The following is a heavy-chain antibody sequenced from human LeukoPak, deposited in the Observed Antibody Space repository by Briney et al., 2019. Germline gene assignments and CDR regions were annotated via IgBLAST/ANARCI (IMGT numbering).Heavy chain of an antibody. J-gene: IGHJ4*02. D-gene: IGHD5-18*01. V-gene: IGHV3-66*01. CDR3: ARDHAAMVTIWAFCFDY. CDR2: IYSGGST. Sequence: GGSLRLSCAASGFTVSSNYMSWVRQAPGKGLEWVSVIYSGGSTHYADSVKGRFTISRDNSKNTLYLQMNSLRAEDTAVYYCARDHAAMVTIWAFCFDYWGQGTLVTVSS. CDR1: GFTVSSNY.